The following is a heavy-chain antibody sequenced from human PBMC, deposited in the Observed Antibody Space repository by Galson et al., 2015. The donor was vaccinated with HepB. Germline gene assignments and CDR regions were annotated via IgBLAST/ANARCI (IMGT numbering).Heavy chain of an antibody. J-gene: IGHJ3*02. V-gene: IGHV3-30*18. Sequence: SLRLSCAASGFTFSSYGMHWVRQAPGKGLGWVAVISYDGSNKYYADSVKGRFSISRDNSKNTLYLQMNSLRAEDTAVYYCAKLAHHTYYYDSSGYQNAFDIWGQGTMVTVSS. CDR2: ISYDGSNK. CDR3: AKLAHHTYYYDSSGYQNAFDI. CDR1: GFTFSSYG. D-gene: IGHD3-22*01.